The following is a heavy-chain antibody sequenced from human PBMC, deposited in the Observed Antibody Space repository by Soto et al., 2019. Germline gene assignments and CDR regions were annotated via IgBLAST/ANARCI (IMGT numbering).Heavy chain of an antibody. CDR2: IWHDGNNK. CDR3: ASDLVGASDSYGLDV. Sequence: PGGSLRLSCAASGFTFSNYGMHWVRQAPGKGLEWVAIIWHDGNNKYYADSVRGRFITSRDNSKNRLYLQMNSLRAEDTAVYYCASDLVGASDSYGLDVWGQGTAVTVSS. CDR1: GFTFSNYG. V-gene: IGHV3-33*01. D-gene: IGHD1-26*01. J-gene: IGHJ6*02.